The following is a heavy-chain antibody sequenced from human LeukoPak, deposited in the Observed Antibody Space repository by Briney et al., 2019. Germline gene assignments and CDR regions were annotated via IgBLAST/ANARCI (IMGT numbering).Heavy chain of an antibody. D-gene: IGHD3-3*01. CDR3: AKAYERFLEWYGMDV. CDR1: GFIFSHYG. J-gene: IGHJ6*02. V-gene: IGHV3-30*18. Sequence: GGSLRLSCAASGFIFSHYGMHWLRQAPGKGLEGVALISYDGNTQYYAESVKGRFTISRDTPKNTVYLQMNSLRAEDTAVYYCAKAYERFLEWYGMDVWGQGTTVIVSS. CDR2: ISYDGNTQ.